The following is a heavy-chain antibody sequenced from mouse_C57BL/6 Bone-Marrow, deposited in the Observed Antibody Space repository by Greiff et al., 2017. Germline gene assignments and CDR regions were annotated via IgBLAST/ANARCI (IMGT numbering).Heavy chain of an antibody. CDR2: IYPRSGNT. CDR3: ARPDRGFAY. J-gene: IGHJ3*01. V-gene: IGHV1-81*01. CDR1: GYTFTSYG. D-gene: IGHD3-2*01. Sequence: QVQLQPSGAELARPGASVKLSCKASGYTFTSYGISWVKQRTGQGLEWIGEIYPRSGNTYYNEKFKGKATLTADKSSSTAYMELRSLTSEDSAVYFCARPDRGFAYWGQGTLVTVSA.